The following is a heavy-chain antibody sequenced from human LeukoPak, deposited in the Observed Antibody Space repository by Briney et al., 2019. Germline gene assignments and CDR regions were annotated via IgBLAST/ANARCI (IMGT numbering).Heavy chain of an antibody. D-gene: IGHD3-10*01. CDR3: ASPGSGSYNY. CDR2: ISCGSSTI. CDR1: RFTFRSYE. J-gene: IGHJ4*02. V-gene: IGHV3-48*03. Sequence: PGGSLRLSCAASRFTFRSYEMNWVRQAPGKGLEWVSYISCGSSTIYYADSVKGRFTISRDNAKSSLYLQMNSLRDEDTAVYYCASPGSGSYNYWGQGTLVTVSS.